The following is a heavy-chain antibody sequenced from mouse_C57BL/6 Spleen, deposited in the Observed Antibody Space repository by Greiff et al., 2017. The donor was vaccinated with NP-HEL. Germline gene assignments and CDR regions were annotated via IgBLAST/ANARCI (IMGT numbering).Heavy chain of an antibody. CDR2: IYPSDSET. Sequence: VQLQQPGAELVRPGSSVKLSCKASGYTFTSYWMDWVKQRPGQGLEWIGNIYPSDSETHYNQKFKDKATLTVDKSSSTAYMQLSSLTSEDSAVYYCARENDLYAMDYWGQGTSVTVSS. CDR1: GYTFTSYW. CDR3: ARENDLYAMDY. D-gene: IGHD2-3*01. V-gene: IGHV1-61*01. J-gene: IGHJ4*01.